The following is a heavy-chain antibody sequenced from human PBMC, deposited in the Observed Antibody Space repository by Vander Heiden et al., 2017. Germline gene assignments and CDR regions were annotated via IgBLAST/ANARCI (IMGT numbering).Heavy chain of an antibody. CDR1: GFTFDDYA. CDR3: AKDMSSTVVTPGDY. D-gene: IGHD4-17*01. Sequence: EVQLVESGGGWVQPGRSLRLSCAASGFTFDDYAMHWVRQAPGKGLEWVSGISWNSGSIGYADSVKGRFTISRDNAKNSLYLQMNSLRAEDTALYYCAKDMSSTVVTPGDYWGQGTLVTVSS. V-gene: IGHV3-9*01. J-gene: IGHJ4*02. CDR2: ISWNSGSI.